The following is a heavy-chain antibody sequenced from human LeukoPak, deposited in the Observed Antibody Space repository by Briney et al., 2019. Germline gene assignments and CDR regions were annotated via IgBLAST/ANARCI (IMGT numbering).Heavy chain of an antibody. CDR2: IYHSGST. V-gene: IGHV4-30-2*01. CDR3: ARGGGITIFGVVINSVNRPYYFDY. Sequence: PSQTLSLTCAVSGGSISSGGYSWSWIRQPPGTGLEWIGYIYHSGSTNYNPSLKSRVTISVDTSKNQFSLKLSSVTAADTAVYYCARGGGITIFGVVINSVNRPYYFDYWGQGTLVTVSS. D-gene: IGHD3-3*01. J-gene: IGHJ4*02. CDR1: GGSISSGGYS.